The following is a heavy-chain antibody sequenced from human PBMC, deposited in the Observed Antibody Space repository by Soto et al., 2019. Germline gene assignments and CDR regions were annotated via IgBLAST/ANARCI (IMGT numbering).Heavy chain of an antibody. J-gene: IGHJ4*02. D-gene: IGHD3-16*01. CDR1: GFTFSSYA. V-gene: IGHV3-64*01. CDR2: ISSNGGST. CDR3: ARDAEVMITFGGVMTPDY. Sequence: EVQLVESGGGLVQPGRSLRLSCAASGFTFSSYAMHWVRQAPGKGLEYVSAISSNGGSTYYANSVKGRFTISRDNSKNTLYLQMGSLRAEDMAVYYCARDAEVMITFGGVMTPDYWGQGTLVTVSS.